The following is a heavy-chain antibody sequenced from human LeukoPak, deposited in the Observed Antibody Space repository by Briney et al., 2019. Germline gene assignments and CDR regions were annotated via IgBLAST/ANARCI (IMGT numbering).Heavy chain of an antibody. CDR3: AKVPPSITAAGNWLDP. D-gene: IGHD6-13*01. CDR2: INPNTGGT. J-gene: IGHJ5*02. V-gene: IGHV1-2*06. Sequence: ASVKVSCKASGYTFTGYYIHWVRQAPGQGLEWMGRINPNTGGTNYAQKFQGRVTMTRDTSITTAYMELSRLTSDDTAIYYCAKVPPSITAAGNWLDPWRQGALVTVSS. CDR1: GYTFTGYY.